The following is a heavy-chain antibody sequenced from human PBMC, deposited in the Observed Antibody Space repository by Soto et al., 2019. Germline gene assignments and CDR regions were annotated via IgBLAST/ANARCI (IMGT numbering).Heavy chain of an antibody. J-gene: IGHJ5*02. D-gene: IGHD3-16*01. V-gene: IGHV4-34*01. CDR3: VRIRYQLPSSVLWLDP. CDR2: INHVGGT. CDR1: GGFLSESY. Sequence: SETLSLTCAVYGGFLSESYWTWIRQPPGRGLEWIGEINHVGGTNYNPSLKSRVTMSVDTSQNQFSLRLISVTAADTAMYFCVRIRYQLPSSVLWLDPWGQGTPVTVSS.